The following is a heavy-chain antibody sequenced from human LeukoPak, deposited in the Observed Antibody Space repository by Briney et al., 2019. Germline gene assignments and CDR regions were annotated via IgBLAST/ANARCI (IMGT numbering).Heavy chain of an antibody. V-gene: IGHV3-30*18. CDR2: ISYDGSKI. CDR3: AKDQIPGDV. CDR1: GFAFSSYG. Sequence: GRSLRLSCAASGFAFSSYGMHWVRQAPGKGLEWVSIISYDGSKIYYGDSVKGRFTISKDDSENTLYLQMNSLSAEDTAVYYCAKDQIPGDVWGKGTTVTVSS. J-gene: IGHJ6*04.